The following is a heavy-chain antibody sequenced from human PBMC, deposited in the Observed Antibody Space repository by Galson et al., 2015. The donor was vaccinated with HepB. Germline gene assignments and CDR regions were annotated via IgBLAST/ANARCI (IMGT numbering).Heavy chain of an antibody. CDR1: GFTFSSYG. D-gene: IGHD3-3*01. J-gene: IGHJ4*02. CDR3: ARDMVWSGYFDY. V-gene: IGHV3-33*01. CDR2: IWYDGSNK. Sequence: SLRLSCAASGFTFSSYGMHWVRQAPGKGLEWVAVIWYDGSNKYYADSVKGRFTISRDNSKNTLYLQMNSLRAEDTAVYYCARDMVWSGYFDYWDQGTLVTVSS.